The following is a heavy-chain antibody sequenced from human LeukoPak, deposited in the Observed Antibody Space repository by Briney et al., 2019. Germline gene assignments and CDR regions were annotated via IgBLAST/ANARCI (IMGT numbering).Heavy chain of an antibody. CDR3: GRKAGDCGGGSCYSIDY. J-gene: IGHJ4*02. Sequence: SVKVSCTAFGGSFSSEAISWVRQAPGQGLEWMGGIIPIFGTANYAQKFQGRVTITTDESTSTAYMEVSSLRSEDTAVYYCGRKAGDCGGGSCYSIDYWGQGTLVTVSS. D-gene: IGHD2-15*01. CDR1: GGSFSSEA. CDR2: IIPIFGTA. V-gene: IGHV1-69*05.